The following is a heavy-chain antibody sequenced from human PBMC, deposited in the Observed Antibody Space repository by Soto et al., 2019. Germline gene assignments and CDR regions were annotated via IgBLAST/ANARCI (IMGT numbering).Heavy chain of an antibody. CDR1: GFTFRNYD. CDR2: ISAAGDP. Sequence: EVQLVESGGGLVQPGGSLRLSCEASGFTFRNYDMHWVRQGTGKGLEWVSGISAAGDPDYADSVEGRFTISRENAQNSLFLQMNSLRVGDTAVYYCARTDRDFYGLDVWGQVTTVIVSS. J-gene: IGHJ6*02. CDR3: ARTDRDFYGLDV. V-gene: IGHV3-13*05.